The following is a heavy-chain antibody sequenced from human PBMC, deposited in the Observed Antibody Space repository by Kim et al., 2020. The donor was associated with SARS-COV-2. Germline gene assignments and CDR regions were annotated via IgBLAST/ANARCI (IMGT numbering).Heavy chain of an antibody. CDR3: AKGSEYSRMCFDY. V-gene: IGHV3-9*01. Sequence: GGSLRLSCAASGFTVDDYAMHWVRQAPGKGLEWVSGISWNSGSIGYADSVKGRFTISRDNAKNSLYLQMNSLRAEDTALYYCAKGSEYSRMCFDYWGQGTLVTVSS. CDR2: ISWNSGSI. D-gene: IGHD6-6*01. CDR1: GFTVDDYA. J-gene: IGHJ4*02.